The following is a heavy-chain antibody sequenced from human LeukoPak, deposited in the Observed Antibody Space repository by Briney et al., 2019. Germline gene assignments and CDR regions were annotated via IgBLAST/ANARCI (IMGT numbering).Heavy chain of an antibody. Sequence: GRCLRPSCAPSGFTSTTYNMDWVRQAPGGGLEWLSSITSSSSYIYYADSVKGRFTISRDNAKNSLYLQMNSLRDEDTAVYYCARTYYYDSSGYPTDAFDIWGQGTMVTVSS. CDR3: ARTYYYDSSGYPTDAFDI. J-gene: IGHJ3*02. CDR2: ITSSSSYI. V-gene: IGHV3-21*01. D-gene: IGHD3-22*01. CDR1: GFTSTTYN.